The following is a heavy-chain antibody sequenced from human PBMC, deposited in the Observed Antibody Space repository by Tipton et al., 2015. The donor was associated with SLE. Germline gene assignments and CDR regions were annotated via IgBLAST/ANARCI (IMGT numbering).Heavy chain of an antibody. CDR3: ARDAEWKYDY. J-gene: IGHJ4*02. Sequence: TLSLTCDVFGYSITTNYYWAWIRQAPGEGLEWIGNIYHTGSTSYKPSLKSRVTISIDTSKNQFSLQLRPVTAADTAVYYCARDAEWKYDYWGQGTLVTVSS. CDR1: GYSITTNYY. V-gene: IGHV4-38-2*02. D-gene: IGHD3-3*01. CDR2: IYHTGST.